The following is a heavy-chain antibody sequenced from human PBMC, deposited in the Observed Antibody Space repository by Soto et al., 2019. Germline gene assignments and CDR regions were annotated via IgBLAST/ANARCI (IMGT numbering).Heavy chain of an antibody. V-gene: IGHV3-23*01. CDR2: ISGSGSSR. Sequence: GGYLRRSCAASAFTFRTYAMSWVRQAPGKGLEWVSAISGSGSSRYYADSAKGRFTISRDNSKNTLFLQLNSLRAEDTAVYDCTKELLRLGESLERYFDYWGQGTIVTVSP. CDR3: TKELLRLGESLERYFDY. D-gene: IGHD3-10*01. J-gene: IGHJ4*02. CDR1: AFTFRTYA.